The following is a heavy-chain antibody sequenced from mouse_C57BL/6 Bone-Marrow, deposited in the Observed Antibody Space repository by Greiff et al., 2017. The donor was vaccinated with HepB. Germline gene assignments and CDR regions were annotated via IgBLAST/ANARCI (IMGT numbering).Heavy chain of an antibody. CDR3: ASYGNYGYFDV. D-gene: IGHD2-1*01. CDR2: INSDGGST. J-gene: IGHJ1*03. V-gene: IGHV5-2*01. CDR1: EYEFPSHD. Sequence: EVKVVESGGGLVQPGESLKLSCESNEYEFPSHDMSWVRKTPEKRLELVAAINSDGGSTYYPDTMERRFIISRDNTKKTLYLQMSSLRSEDTALYYCASYGNYGYFDVWGTGTTVTVSS.